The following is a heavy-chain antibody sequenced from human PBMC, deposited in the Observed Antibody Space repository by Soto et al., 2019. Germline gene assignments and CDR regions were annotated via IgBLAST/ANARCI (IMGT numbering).Heavy chain of an antibody. CDR2: IIPIFGTA. CDR3: AREREADGYNSLGY. V-gene: IGHV1-69*13. Sequence: SVKVSCKASGGTFSSYAISWVRQAPGQGLEWMGGIIPIFGTANYAQKFQGGVTITADESTSTAYMELSSLRSEDTAVYYCAREREADGYNSLGYWGQGTLVTVSS. J-gene: IGHJ4*02. D-gene: IGHD5-12*01. CDR1: GGTFSSYA.